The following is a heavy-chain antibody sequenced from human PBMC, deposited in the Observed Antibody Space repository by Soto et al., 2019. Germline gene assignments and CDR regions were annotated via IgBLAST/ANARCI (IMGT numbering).Heavy chain of an antibody. V-gene: IGHV3-33*01. CDR1: GFTFSSYG. J-gene: IGHJ4*02. D-gene: IGHD6-25*01. CDR3: ARVFFPIAATDYYFDY. Sequence: PGGSLRLSCAASGFTFSSYGMHWVRQAPGKGLEWVAVIWYDGSNKYYADSVKGRFTISRDNSKNTLYLQMNSLRAEDTAVYYCARVFFPIAATDYYFDYWGQGTLVTVSP. CDR2: IWYDGSNK.